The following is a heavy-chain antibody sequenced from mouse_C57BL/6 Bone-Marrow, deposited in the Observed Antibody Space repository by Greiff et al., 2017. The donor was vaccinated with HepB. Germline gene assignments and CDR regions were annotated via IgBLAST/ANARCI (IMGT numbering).Heavy chain of an antibody. V-gene: IGHV14-4*01. D-gene: IGHD1-1*01. CDR1: GFNIKDDY. CDR3: TTDYGRDYAMDY. CDR2: IDPENGDT. J-gene: IGHJ4*01. Sequence: EVQLQQSGAELVRPGASVKLSCTASGFNIKDDYMHWVKQRPEQSLEWIGWIDPENGDTEYASKFQGKATITADTSSNTAYLQLSSLTSEDTAVYYCTTDYGRDYAMDYWGQGTSVTVSS.